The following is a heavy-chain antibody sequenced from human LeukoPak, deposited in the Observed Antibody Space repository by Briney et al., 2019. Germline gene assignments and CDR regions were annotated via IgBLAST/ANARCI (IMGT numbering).Heavy chain of an antibody. Sequence: GGSLRLSCAASGFTFSRHAMNWVRQAPGKGLEWVSTTGLNSVHTLCADSVQGRFTISRDNSKNTLYLQMNSLRAEDTAVYYCAKEAGYSGYDYPDYWGQGTLVTVSS. CDR1: GFTFSRHA. J-gene: IGHJ4*02. D-gene: IGHD5-12*01. CDR2: TGLNSVHT. CDR3: AKEAGYSGYDYPDY. V-gene: IGHV3-23*01.